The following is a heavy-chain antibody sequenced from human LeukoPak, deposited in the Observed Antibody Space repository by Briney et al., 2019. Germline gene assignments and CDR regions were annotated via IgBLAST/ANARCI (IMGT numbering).Heavy chain of an antibody. CDR2: INPNSGGT. D-gene: IGHD1-1*01. Sequence: GASVKVSCKASGYTFTGYYMHWVRQAPGQGLEWMGWINPNSGGTNYAQKFQGRVTMARDTSISTAYMELSRLRSDDTAVYYCARDFWNDGSYYYYYYYMDVWGKGTTVTISS. CDR3: ARDFWNDGSYYYYYYYMDV. V-gene: IGHV1-2*02. CDR1: GYTFTGYY. J-gene: IGHJ6*03.